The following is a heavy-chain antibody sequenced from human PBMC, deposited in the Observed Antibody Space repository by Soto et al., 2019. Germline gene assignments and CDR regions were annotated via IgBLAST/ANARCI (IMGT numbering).Heavy chain of an antibody. CDR1: GFTFSSYA. J-gene: IGHJ4*01. Sequence: EVQLLESGGGLVQPGGSLRLSCAASGFTFSSYAMSWVRQAPGKGLEWVSALSGSGGSTYYADSVKGRFTISRDNSKNTRYLQMNSLRDEDTAVYYCAKDRYSGTPWDYWGYRTLVTGSS. V-gene: IGHV3-23*01. D-gene: IGHD1-26*01. CDR3: AKDRYSGTPWDY. CDR2: LSGSGGST.